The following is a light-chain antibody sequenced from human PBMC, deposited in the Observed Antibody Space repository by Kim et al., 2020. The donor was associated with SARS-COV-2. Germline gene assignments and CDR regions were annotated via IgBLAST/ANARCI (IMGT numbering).Light chain of an antibody. Sequence: SLGERATLASRASQSVSENLAWYQQKPGQAPRLLIYGASTRATGIPARFSGSGSGTEFTLTISSLQSEDSAVYYCQQYDEWPPWTFGQGTKVDIK. CDR3: QQYDEWPPWT. CDR2: GAS. J-gene: IGKJ1*01. V-gene: IGKV3-15*01. CDR1: QSVSEN.